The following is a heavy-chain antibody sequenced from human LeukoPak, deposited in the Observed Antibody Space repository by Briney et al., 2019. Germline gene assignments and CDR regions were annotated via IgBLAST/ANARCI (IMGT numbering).Heavy chain of an antibody. V-gene: IGHV1-2*04. D-gene: IGHD3-10*01. J-gene: IGHJ4*02. Sequence: ASVKVSCKASGYTFIGYYMHWVRQAPGQGLEWMGWINPNSGGTNYAQKFQGWVTMTRDTSISTAYMELSRLRSDDTAVYYCARDQGVLLWFGEPENFDYWGQGTLVTVSS. CDR2: INPNSGGT. CDR1: GYTFIGYY. CDR3: ARDQGVLLWFGEPENFDY.